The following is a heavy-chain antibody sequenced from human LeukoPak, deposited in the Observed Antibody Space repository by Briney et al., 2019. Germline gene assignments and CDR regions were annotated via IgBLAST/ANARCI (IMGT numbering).Heavy chain of an antibody. V-gene: IGHV1-69*06. CDR2: IIPIFGTA. CDR3: ARTGAYGSGSYSIMGTFDY. CDR1: GGTFSSYA. Sequence: SVKVSCKASGGTFSSYAISWVRQAPGQGLEWMGGIIPIFGTANYAQKFQGRVTITADKSTSTAYMELSSLRSEDTAVYYCARTGAYGSGSYSIMGTFDYRGQGTLVTVSS. D-gene: IGHD3-10*01. J-gene: IGHJ4*02.